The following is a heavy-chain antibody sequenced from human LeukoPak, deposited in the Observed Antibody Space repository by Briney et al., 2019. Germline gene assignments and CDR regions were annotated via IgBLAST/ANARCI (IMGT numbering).Heavy chain of an antibody. Sequence: GGSLRLSCAASEFTFSSYSMNWVRQAPGKGLEWVSYISRSSTTIYYADSVKGRFTISRDNAKNSLYLQMNSLKSDDTAVYYCATEGFIYGYHGIDAWGQGTIVTVSS. CDR2: ISRSSTTI. CDR3: ATEGFIYGYHGIDA. D-gene: IGHD5-18*01. J-gene: IGHJ3*01. V-gene: IGHV3-48*01. CDR1: EFTFSSYS.